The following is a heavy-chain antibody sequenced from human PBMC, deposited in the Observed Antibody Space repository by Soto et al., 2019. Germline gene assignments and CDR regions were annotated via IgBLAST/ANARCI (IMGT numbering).Heavy chain of an antibody. D-gene: IGHD2-8*01. Sequence: QVQLQESGPGLVKPSETLSLICTVSGASISSSSWSWIRQPPGKALEWIGYFYYTGTPDYSASLKSRGTISVDTSKNQSSLTLNSVTAADTAMYFCARSHCTNGIFYSFDLWGQGTLVTVTS. CDR1: GASISSSS. J-gene: IGHJ5*02. V-gene: IGHV4-59*01. CDR2: FYYTGTP. CDR3: ARSHCTNGIFYSFDL.